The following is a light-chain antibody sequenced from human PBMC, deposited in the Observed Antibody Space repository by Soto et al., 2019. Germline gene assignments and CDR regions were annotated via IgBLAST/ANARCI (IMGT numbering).Light chain of an antibody. CDR1: QSVSSN. V-gene: IGKV3D-15*01. J-gene: IGKJ1*01. CDR3: QQYNNWPQT. CDR2: GAS. Sequence: EIVMTQSPATVSVSPGERVTLSCRASQSVSSNLAWYQQKPGQAPRLLIYGASTRATGIPDRFSGSGSGTDFTLTISSLQSEDFAEYHCQQYNNWPQTFGQGTKVDIK.